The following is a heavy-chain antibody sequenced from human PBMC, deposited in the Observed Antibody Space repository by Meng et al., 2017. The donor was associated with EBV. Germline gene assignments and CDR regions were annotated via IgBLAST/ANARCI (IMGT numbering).Heavy chain of an antibody. V-gene: IGHV1-18*01. Sequence: QGQLVQSGAEVKNPGASVKVSCKASGYTFPSYGISWVRQAPGQGLEWMGWISAYNGNTNYAPKLQGRVTMTTDTSTSTAYMELRSLRSDDTAVYYCARVRTFGGVIPPDYWGQGTLVTVSS. CDR3: ARVRTFGGVIPPDY. D-gene: IGHD3-16*02. CDR2: ISAYNGNT. CDR1: GYTFPSYG. J-gene: IGHJ4*02.